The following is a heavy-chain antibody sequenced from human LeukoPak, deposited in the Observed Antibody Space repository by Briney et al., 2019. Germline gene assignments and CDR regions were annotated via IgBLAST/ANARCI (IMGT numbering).Heavy chain of an antibody. CDR2: ISYDGSNK. Sequence: GGSLRLSCAASGFTFSSYAMHWVRQAPGKGLEWVAVISYDGSNKYYADSVKGRFTISRDDSKNTLYLQMNSLRAEDTAVYYCARSYDFRGYMDVWGKGTTVTVSS. CDR3: ARSYDFRGYMDV. V-gene: IGHV3-30*04. J-gene: IGHJ6*03. D-gene: IGHD3-3*01. CDR1: GFTFSSYA.